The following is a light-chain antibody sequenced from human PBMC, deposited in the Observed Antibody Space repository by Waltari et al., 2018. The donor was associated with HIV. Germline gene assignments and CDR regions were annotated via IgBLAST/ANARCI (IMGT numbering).Light chain of an antibody. Sequence: QSALTQPPSASGSPGQSVTISCTGTSSDVGGYKHVSWYQQHPGKAPKLMIYEVSKRPSGVPDRFSGSKSGNTASLTVSGLQAEDEADYYCSSYADSNKVFGGGTKLTVL. CDR3: SSYADSNKV. CDR1: SSDVGGYKH. CDR2: EVS. V-gene: IGLV2-8*01. J-gene: IGLJ3*02.